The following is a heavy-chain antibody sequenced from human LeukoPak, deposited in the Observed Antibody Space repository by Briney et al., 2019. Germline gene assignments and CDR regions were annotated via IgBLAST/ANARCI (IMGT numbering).Heavy chain of an antibody. J-gene: IGHJ4*02. CDR3: ARCCDFWSGYYREYYFDY. CDR2: IKQDGSEK. V-gene: IGHV3-7*01. D-gene: IGHD3-3*01. Sequence: GGSLRLSCAASGFTFSSYWMSWVRQAPGKGLEWVANIKQDGSEKYYVDSVKGRFTISRDNAKNSLYLQMNSLRAEDTAVYYCARCCDFWSGYYREYYFDYWGQGTLVTVSS. CDR1: GFTFSSYW.